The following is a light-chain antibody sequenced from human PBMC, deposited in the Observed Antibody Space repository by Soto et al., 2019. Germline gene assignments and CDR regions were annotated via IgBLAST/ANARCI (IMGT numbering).Light chain of an antibody. V-gene: IGKV1-39*01. CDR2: AAS. J-gene: IGKJ4*01. CDR3: QQSYDTPVT. CDR1: QTISRN. Sequence: DILMTKYTVSLSASVGDRVTITCRASQTISRNLNWYQQKPGKAPKLLIFAASSLQSGVPLRFSGSGSGTDFTLTISSLQPEDFPTYYCQQSYDTPVTFVGGSKVDIK.